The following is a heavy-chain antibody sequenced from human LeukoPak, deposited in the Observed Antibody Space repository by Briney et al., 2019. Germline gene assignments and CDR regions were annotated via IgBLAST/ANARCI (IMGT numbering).Heavy chain of an antibody. J-gene: IGHJ4*02. CDR2: ISGSGGST. V-gene: IGHV3-23*01. D-gene: IGHD5-24*01. CDR3: ASHEMATITGYLDY. CDR1: GFTFSSYA. Sequence: GGSLRLSCAASGFTFSSYAMSWVRQAPGKGLEWVSAISGSGGSTYYADSVKGRFTISRDNSKNTLYLQMNSLRAEDTAVYYCASHEMATITGYLDYWGQGTLVSVSS.